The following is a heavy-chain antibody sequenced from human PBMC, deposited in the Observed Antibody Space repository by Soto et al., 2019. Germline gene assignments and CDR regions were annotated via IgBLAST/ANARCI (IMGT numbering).Heavy chain of an antibody. J-gene: IGHJ6*03. V-gene: IGHV3-7*01. CDR1: GFTFSTYW. Sequence: GGSLRLSCVASGFTFSTYWMSWVRLAPGTGLEWVATIKQDGSDKYYVDSAKGRFTVSRDNAKNSLDLQMNSLRGDDTAVYYCVRGCGRSSCHYYLDVWGKGPTVTVS. D-gene: IGHD2-2*01. CDR2: IKQDGSDK. CDR3: VRGCGRSSCHYYLDV.